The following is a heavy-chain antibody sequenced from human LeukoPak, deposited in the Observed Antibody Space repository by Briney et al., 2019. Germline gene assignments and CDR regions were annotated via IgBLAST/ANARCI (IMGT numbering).Heavy chain of an antibody. Sequence: GSLRLSCGASGFTFSRYGMHWVRQAPGKGLEWVAIIWYDGSNKYYADSVKGRFTISRDNSKNTLYLQMNSLRAEDTAVYYCARGIYDSVGLYFDLWGQGTLVTASS. V-gene: IGHV3-33*01. J-gene: IGHJ4*02. D-gene: IGHD3-16*01. CDR2: IWYDGSNK. CDR3: ARGIYDSVGLYFDL. CDR1: GFTFSRYG.